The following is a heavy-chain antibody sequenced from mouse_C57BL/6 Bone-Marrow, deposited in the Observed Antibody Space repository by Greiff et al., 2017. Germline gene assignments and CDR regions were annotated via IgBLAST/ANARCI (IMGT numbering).Heavy chain of an antibody. CDR3: ARPYYSNYWYFDV. Sequence: QVQLQQPGAELVKPGASVKMSCKASGYTFTSYWITWVKQRPGQGLEWIGDIYPGSGSINYNEKFKSKATLTVDTSSSTAYMQLSSLTSEDSAVYYCARPYYSNYWYFDVWGTGTTVTVSA. CDR1: GYTFTSYW. J-gene: IGHJ1*03. V-gene: IGHV1-55*01. D-gene: IGHD2-5*01. CDR2: IYPGSGSI.